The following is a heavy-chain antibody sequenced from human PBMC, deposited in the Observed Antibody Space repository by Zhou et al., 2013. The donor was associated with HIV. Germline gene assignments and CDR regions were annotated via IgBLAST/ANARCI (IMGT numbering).Heavy chain of an antibody. Sequence: QVQLVQSGAEVKKPGSSVKVSCKASGGTFSSYAISWVRQAPGQGLEWIGILNPVTGNSGYAQKFWGRVSMTRDTSTSTVYLELRNLTSADTALYHCVRVGTKKSGSGTTPMGAYDVWGQGAMVTVSS. CDR1: GGTFSSYA. CDR2: LNPVTGNS. CDR3: VRVGTKKSGSGTTPMGAYDV. D-gene: IGHD3-10*01. V-gene: IGHV1-69*04. J-gene: IGHJ3*01.